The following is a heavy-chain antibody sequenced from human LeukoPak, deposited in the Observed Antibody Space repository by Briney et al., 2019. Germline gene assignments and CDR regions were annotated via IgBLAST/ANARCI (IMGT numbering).Heavy chain of an antibody. CDR3: AKRSGYTTGWFFDF. D-gene: IGHD6-19*01. V-gene: IGHV3-53*01. J-gene: IGHJ4*02. Sequence: GGSLRLSCAASGFSVSNNYMSWVRQAPGRGLEWVSAIYSGGNTHYAESVKGRFTISRDNSKNTLFLQMNSLRAEDTAVFYCAKRSGYTTGWFFDFWGQGTLVTVSS. CDR1: GFSVSNNY. CDR2: IYSGGNT.